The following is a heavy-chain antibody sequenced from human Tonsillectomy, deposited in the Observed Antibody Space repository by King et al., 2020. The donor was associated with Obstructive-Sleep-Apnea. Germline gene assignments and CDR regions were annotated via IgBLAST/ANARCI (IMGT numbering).Heavy chain of an antibody. Sequence: VQLQESGPGLVQPSGTLSLTCAVSGGSISSNNWWNWVRQPPGKGLEWLGEIFHTGGTNYNPSLKSRLTISMDKSKNQISLELNSVTAADTAVYYCARGAGYYVDYWGQGTLVSVSS. D-gene: IGHD6-19*01. CDR3: ARGAGYYVDY. J-gene: IGHJ4*02. V-gene: IGHV4-4*02. CDR1: GGSISSNNW. CDR2: IFHTGGT.